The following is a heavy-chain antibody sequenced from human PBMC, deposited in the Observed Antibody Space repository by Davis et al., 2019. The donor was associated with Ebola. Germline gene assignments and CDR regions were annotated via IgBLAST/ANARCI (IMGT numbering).Heavy chain of an antibody. V-gene: IGHV4-59*01. J-gene: IGHJ4*02. CDR3: ARTPQYSNYGSYFDS. D-gene: IGHD4-11*01. Sequence: SETLSLTCTVSGGSISTYYWNWIRQPPGKGLEWLANLYYSGTTNYNPSLESRVTISGDTSRNQFSLKMNSVTAADTAIYYCARTPQYSNYGSYFDSWGQGALVAVSS. CDR1: GGSISTYY. CDR2: LYYSGTT.